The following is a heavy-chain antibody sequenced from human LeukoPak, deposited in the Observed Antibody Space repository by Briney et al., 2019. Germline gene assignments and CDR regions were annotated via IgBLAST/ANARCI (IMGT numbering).Heavy chain of an antibody. J-gene: IGHJ5*02. Sequence: SETLSLTCTVSGGSISSYYWSWIRQPPGKGLEWIEYIYCSGSTNYNPSLKSRVTITVDTSKNQFSLKLSSVTAADTAVYYCGRHFKVPANWFDPWGQGTLVTVSS. D-gene: IGHD2-2*01. CDR3: GRHFKVPANWFDP. V-gene: IGHV4-59*08. CDR2: IYCSGST. CDR1: GGSISSYY.